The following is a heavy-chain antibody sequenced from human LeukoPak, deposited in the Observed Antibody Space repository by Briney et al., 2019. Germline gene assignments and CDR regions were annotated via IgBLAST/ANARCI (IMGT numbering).Heavy chain of an antibody. CDR2: ISPTSPYT. CDR3: ARGNHYDSSGYPEYFQH. V-gene: IGHV3-11*06. D-gene: IGHD3-22*01. Sequence: PGGSLRLSCAASGFTFSDYYMSWIRQAPGKGLEWVSYISPTSPYTYYADSVEGRFIIFRDNAKNTLYLQMTSLRAEDTAVYYCARGNHYDSSGYPEYFQHWGQGTLVTVSS. CDR1: GFTFSDYY. J-gene: IGHJ1*01.